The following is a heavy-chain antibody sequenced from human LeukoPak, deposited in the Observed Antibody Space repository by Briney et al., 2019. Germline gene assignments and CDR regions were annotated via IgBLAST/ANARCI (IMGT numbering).Heavy chain of an antibody. V-gene: IGHV4-4*07. CDR1: GGSISSYY. CDR2: IYTSGST. D-gene: IGHD6-6*01. CDR3: ARAMSIAARLQTIFDY. Sequence: SETLSLTCTVSGGSISSYYWSWIRQPAGKGLEWIGRIYTSGSTNYNPSLKSRVTMSVDTSKNHFSLKLSSVTAADTAVYYCARAMSIAARLQTIFDYWGQGTLVTVSS. J-gene: IGHJ4*02.